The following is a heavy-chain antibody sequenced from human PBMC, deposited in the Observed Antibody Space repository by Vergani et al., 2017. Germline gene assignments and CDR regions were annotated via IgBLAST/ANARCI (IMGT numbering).Heavy chain of an antibody. V-gene: IGHV4-38-2*02. Sequence: QVQLQESGPGLLKPSETLSLTCTVSGYSISSGYYWGWIRQPPGKGLEWIGSISHSGYTSYSPSLKSRVSMSAETSKNQFSLRVNSVTAADTAVYYCVRDPWESGGPYSGCWGRGTLVSVSS. CDR1: GYSISSGYY. CDR2: ISHSGYT. J-gene: IGHJ4*02. CDR3: VRDPWESGGPYSGC. D-gene: IGHD2-15*01.